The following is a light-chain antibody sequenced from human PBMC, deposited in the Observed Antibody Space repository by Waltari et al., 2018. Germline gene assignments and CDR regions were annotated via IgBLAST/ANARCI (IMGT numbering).Light chain of an antibody. J-gene: IGKJ4*01. CDR3: QQYHNWPPLT. Sequence: EIVMTQSPGTLSVSPGESATLSCRASQSILNKLVWYQQKPGQSPRLLSYQASTRATGIPARFSGGRSGAEFTLTSSSLQSEDSAVYYCQQYHNWPPLTFGGGTKVEIK. CDR1: QSILNK. V-gene: IGKV3-15*01. CDR2: QAS.